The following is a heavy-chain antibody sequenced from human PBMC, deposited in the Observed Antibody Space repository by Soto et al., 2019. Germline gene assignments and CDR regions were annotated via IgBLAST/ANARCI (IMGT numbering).Heavy chain of an antibody. Sequence: QVQLQESGPGLVKPSGTLSLTCAVSGGSISSSNWWSWVRQPPGKGLEWIGEIYHSGSTNYNPSLKSRVTISEDKSKNQFSLKLSSVTAEDTAVYYCARVYFYSTVTTHYYYGMDVWGQGTTVTVSS. CDR2: IYHSGST. J-gene: IGHJ6*02. V-gene: IGHV4-4*02. CDR3: ARVYFYSTVTTHYYYGMDV. D-gene: IGHD4-17*01. CDR1: GGSISSSNW.